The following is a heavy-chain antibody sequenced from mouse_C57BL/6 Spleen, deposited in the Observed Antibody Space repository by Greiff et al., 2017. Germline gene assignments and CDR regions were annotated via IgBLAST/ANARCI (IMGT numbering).Heavy chain of an antibody. CDR2: ISSGCSYT. V-gene: IGHV5-6*01. CDR1: GFTFSSYG. CDR3: ARHTPRGYDGDWYFDV. Sequence: EVHLVESGGDLVKPGGSLKLSCAASGFTFSSYGMSWVRQTPDKRLEWVASISSGCSYTYYPDSVKGRFTISRDNAKNTLYLQMSSLKSEDTAMYYGARHTPRGYDGDWYFDVWGTGTTVTVSS. D-gene: IGHD2-3*01. J-gene: IGHJ1*03.